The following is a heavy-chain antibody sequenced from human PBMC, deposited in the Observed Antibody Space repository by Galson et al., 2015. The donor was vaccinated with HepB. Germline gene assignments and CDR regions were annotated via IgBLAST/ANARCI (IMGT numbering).Heavy chain of an antibody. CDR1: GFTLSSYP. V-gene: IGHV3-30*04. D-gene: IGHD1-26*01. Sequence: SLRLSCAASGFTLSSYPMHWVRQAPGKGLEWVALTSYDGRINYYADFVKGRFTISRDNSKNTVYLLMNSLRLEDTAVYSCARNNREWELPRFGAYDVWGLGTMVTVSS. J-gene: IGHJ3*01. CDR3: ARNNREWELPRFGAYDV. CDR2: TSYDGRIN.